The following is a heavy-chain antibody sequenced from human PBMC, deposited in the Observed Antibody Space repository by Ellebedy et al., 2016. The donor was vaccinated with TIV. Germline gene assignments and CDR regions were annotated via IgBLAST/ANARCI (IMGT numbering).Heavy chain of an antibody. Sequence: ASVKVSCKASGYTFTGYYMHWVRQAPGQGLKWMGWINPNSGGTNYAQKFQGWVTMTRDTSISTAYMELSSLRSEDTAVYYCATRSSSDNYYYYGVDVWGQGTTVTVSS. J-gene: IGHJ6*02. CDR2: INPNSGGT. CDR1: GYTFTGYY. V-gene: IGHV1-2*04. D-gene: IGHD6-6*01. CDR3: ATRSSSDNYYYYGVDV.